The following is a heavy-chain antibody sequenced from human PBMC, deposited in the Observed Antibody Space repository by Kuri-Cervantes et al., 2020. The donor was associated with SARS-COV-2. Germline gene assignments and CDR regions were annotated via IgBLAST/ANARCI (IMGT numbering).Heavy chain of an antibody. CDR2: INHSGST. V-gene: IGHV4-34*01. CDR1: GGSFSGYS. D-gene: IGHD3-22*01. Sequence: SETLSLTCAVYGGSFSGYSWGWIRQPPGKGLEWIGEINHSGSTNYNPSLKSRVTISLDTSKSQFSLKLNSVTAADTAVYYCARVLRYYDSSGYLGSFDPWGQGTLVTVSS. CDR3: ARVLRYYDSSGYLGSFDP. J-gene: IGHJ5*02.